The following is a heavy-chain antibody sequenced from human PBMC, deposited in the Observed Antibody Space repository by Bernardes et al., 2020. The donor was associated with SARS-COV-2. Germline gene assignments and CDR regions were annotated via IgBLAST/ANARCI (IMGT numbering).Heavy chain of an antibody. CDR3: VKGAAYYDSWSGSYSHYFYGMDV. V-gene: IGHV3-64D*06. Sequence: GGSLRLSCTASGFAFSTYAMHWVRQAPGKGLEYVSAISNIGDTTYYADSVNGRFTISRDNSKNTLYLQMSSLRPEDTAVYYCVKGAAYYDSWSGSYSHYFYGMDVWGQGTTVTVSS. J-gene: IGHJ6*02. CDR1: GFAFSTYA. D-gene: IGHD3-3*01. CDR2: ISNIGDTT.